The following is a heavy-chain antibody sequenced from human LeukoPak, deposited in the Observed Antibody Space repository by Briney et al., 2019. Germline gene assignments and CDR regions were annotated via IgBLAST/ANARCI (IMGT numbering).Heavy chain of an antibody. CDR3: ARDKAYDSSGYYPDAFDI. V-gene: IGHV4-31*03. D-gene: IGHD3-22*01. CDR2: IYHSGST. CDR1: GGSISSGGYY. J-gene: IGHJ3*02. Sequence: SETLSLTCTVSGGSISSGGYYWSWIRQHPGKGLEWIGYIYHSGSTYYNPSLKSRVTISVDTSKNQFSLKLSSVTAADTAVYYCARDKAYDSSGYYPDAFDIWGQGTMVTVSS.